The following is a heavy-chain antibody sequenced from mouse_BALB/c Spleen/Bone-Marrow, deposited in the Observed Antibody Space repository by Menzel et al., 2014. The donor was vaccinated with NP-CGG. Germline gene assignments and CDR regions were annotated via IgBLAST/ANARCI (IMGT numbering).Heavy chain of an antibody. CDR3: ARGYCYGSSHYWYFDV. J-gene: IGHJ1*01. CDR2: ISSGSSST. V-gene: IGHV5-17*02. D-gene: IGHD1-1*01. Sequence: EVQVVESGGGLVQPGGSRKLSCVASGFTFSSFGMHWVRQAPEKGLEWVAYISSGSSSTYYADTLKGRFTISRDNPKNTLFLQMTSLRSEDTAMYYCARGYCYGSSHYWYFDVWGAGTTVTVSS. CDR1: GFTFSSFG.